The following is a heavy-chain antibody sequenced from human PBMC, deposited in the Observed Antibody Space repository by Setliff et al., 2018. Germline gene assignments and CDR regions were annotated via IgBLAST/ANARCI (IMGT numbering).Heavy chain of an antibody. D-gene: IGHD2-15*01. V-gene: IGHV3-30*04. J-gene: IGHJ5*02. Sequence: GGSLRLSCAASGFTFSSYAMYWVRQAPGKGLEWVAVILYDGSNKYYADSVKGRFTISRDNSKNTLYLQMNSLRAEDTAVYYCARALRGYCSGGSCYNWFDPWGQGTLVTVSS. CDR2: ILYDGSNK. CDR3: ARALRGYCSGGSCYNWFDP. CDR1: GFTFSSYA.